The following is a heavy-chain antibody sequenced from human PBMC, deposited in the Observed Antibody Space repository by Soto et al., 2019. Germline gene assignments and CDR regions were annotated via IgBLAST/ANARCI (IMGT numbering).Heavy chain of an antibody. CDR2: IHSGGDT. J-gene: IGHJ6*02. D-gene: IGHD1-7*01. CDR3: ARSRTGTTDGGMDV. V-gene: IGHV3-66*01. Sequence: ESGGDLVQPGGSLRLSCAASGFAVSSNYMTWVRQAPGKGLEWVSVIHSGGDTHYADSVRGRFTISRDNSKNTLYLQMNSLRAEDTAVYYCARSRTGTTDGGMDVWGQGTTVTVSS. CDR1: GFAVSSNY.